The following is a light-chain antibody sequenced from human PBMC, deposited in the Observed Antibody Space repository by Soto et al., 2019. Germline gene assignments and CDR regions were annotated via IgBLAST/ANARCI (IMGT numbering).Light chain of an antibody. J-gene: IGKJ2*01. CDR3: IHTLHAPYS. CDR2: LGS. Sequence: DIVMTQSPLSLPVTPGEPASISCRSSQSLRHHNGYYYLDWYLQKPGQSPQVLIYLGSNRASGVPDRVSRSGSGTVFTLKISTVEAEDVGVYYCIHTLHAPYSFGQGTKLEIK. CDR1: QSLRHHNGYYY. V-gene: IGKV2-28*01.